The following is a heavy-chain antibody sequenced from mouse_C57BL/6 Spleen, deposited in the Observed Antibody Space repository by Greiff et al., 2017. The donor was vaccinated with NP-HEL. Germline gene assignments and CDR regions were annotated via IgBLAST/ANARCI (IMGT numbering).Heavy chain of an antibody. CDR3: ARSMITRAMDY. CDR1: GYTFTSYW. J-gene: IGHJ4*01. CDR2: IDPSDSHT. D-gene: IGHD2-4*01. Sequence: QVQLKQPGAELVMPGASVKLSCKASGYTFTSYWMHWVKQRPGQGLEWIGEIDPSDSHTNYNQKFKGKSTLTVDKSSSTAYMQLSSLTSEDSAVYYCARSMITRAMDYWGQGTSVTVSS. V-gene: IGHV1-69*01.